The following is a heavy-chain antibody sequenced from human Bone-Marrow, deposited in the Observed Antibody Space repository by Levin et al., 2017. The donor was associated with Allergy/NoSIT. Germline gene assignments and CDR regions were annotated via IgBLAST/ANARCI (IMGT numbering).Heavy chain of an antibody. CDR2: ISNSGSVT. D-gene: IGHD4/OR15-4a*01. V-gene: IGHV3-11*01. J-gene: IGHJ4*02. CDR3: VREHAQGAFAS. CDR1: GFPFSDFF. Sequence: LSLTCAASGFPFSDFFMSWIRQAPGKGLQWLAYISNSGSVTFYADSVEGRFTISRDNAKNAFYLQMNSLRDDDTAVYYCVREHAQGAFASWGQGTLVTVSS.